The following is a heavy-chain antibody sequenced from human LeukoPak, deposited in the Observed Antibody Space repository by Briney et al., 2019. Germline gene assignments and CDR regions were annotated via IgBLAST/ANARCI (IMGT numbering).Heavy chain of an antibody. Sequence: PSETLSLTCTVSGGSISSSYCSWIRQPPGKGLEWIGYIYHSESTNYNPSLKSRVTISVDTSKNQFSLKLSSVTAADTAVYYCARGRGGYDIGYWGQGTLVTVSS. J-gene: IGHJ4*02. CDR3: ARGRGGYDIGY. V-gene: IGHV4-59*01. D-gene: IGHD5-12*01. CDR1: GGSISSSY. CDR2: IYHSEST.